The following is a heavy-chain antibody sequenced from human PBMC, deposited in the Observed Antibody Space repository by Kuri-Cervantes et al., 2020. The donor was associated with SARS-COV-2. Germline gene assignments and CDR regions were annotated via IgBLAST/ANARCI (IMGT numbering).Heavy chain of an antibody. J-gene: IGHJ2*01. Sequence: GESLKISCTASGFIFSDYYMTWIRQAPGKGLEWVANIKQDGSEKYYVDSVKGRFTISRDNAKNSLYLQMNSLRAEDTAVYYCARDTKGSGFSSIWYFDLWGRGTLVTVSS. D-gene: IGHD3-10*01. V-gene: IGHV3-7*01. CDR3: ARDTKGSGFSSIWYFDL. CDR2: IKQDGSEK. CDR1: GFIFSDYY.